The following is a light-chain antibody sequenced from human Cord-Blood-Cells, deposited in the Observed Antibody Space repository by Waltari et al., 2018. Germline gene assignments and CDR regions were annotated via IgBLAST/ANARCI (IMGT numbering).Light chain of an antibody. J-gene: IGLJ1*01. V-gene: IGLV2-23*01. CDR3: CSYAGSSTYV. CDR1: SSDVGSYNL. CDR2: EGS. Sequence: QSALTQPASVSGSPGQSITIPCTGTSSDVGSYNLVSWYQQHPGKAPKLMIYEGSKRPAGFSNRFSGSKSGNTASLTISGLQAEDEADYYCCSYAGSSTYVFGTGTKVTVL.